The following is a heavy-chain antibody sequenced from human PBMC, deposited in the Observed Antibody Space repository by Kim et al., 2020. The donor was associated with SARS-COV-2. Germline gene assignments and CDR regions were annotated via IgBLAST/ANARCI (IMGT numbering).Heavy chain of an antibody. V-gene: IGHV4-59*13. D-gene: IGHD3-22*01. J-gene: IGHJ5*02. CDR3: ARDYYDRGNWFDP. CDR1: GGSISSYY. Sequence: SETLSLTCTVSGGSISSYYWSWIRQPPGKGLEWIGYIYYSGSTNYNPSLKSRVTISVDTSKNQFSLKLSSVTAADTAVYYCARDYYDRGNWFDPWGQGTLVTVSS. CDR2: IYYSGST.